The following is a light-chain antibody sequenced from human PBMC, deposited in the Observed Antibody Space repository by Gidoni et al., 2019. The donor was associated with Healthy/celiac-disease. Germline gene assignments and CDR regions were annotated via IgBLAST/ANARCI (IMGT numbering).Light chain of an antibody. CDR3: QQYNSYSTGT. J-gene: IGKJ1*01. CDR2: DAS. CDR1: QSISSW. Sequence: DFQMTQSPSTLSASVGDRVTITCWASQSISSWLAWYQQKPGNAPKLLIYDASSLESGVPSRFSGSGSWTEFTLTIISLQPDDFATYYCQQYNSYSTGTFGQGTKVEIK. V-gene: IGKV1-5*01.